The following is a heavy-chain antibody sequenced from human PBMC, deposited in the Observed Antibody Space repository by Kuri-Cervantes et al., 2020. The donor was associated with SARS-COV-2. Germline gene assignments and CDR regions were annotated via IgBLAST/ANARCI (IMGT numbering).Heavy chain of an antibody. V-gene: IGHV1-2*02. Sequence: ASVKVSCKASGYTFTGYYMHWVRQAPGQGLAWMGWINPNSGGTNYGQKFQGRVTMTRDTSISTAYMELSRLRSEDTAVYYCATSPNWRQGGGRVAFDIWGQGTMVTVSS. D-gene: IGHD1-20*01. CDR2: INPNSGGT. J-gene: IGHJ3*02. CDR3: ATSPNWRQGGGRVAFDI. CDR1: GYTFTGYY.